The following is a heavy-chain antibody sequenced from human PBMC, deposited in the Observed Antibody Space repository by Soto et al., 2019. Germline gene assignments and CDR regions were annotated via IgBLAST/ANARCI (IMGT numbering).Heavy chain of an antibody. Sequence: ASVKVSCKASGYTFTGYYMHWVRQAPGQGLEWMGWINPNSGGTNYAQKFQGRVTMTRDTSISTDYMELSRLRSDDTAVYYCARSAPLRGVIITYIDYWGQRTLVTVSS. CDR1: GYTFTGYY. D-gene: IGHD3-10*01. CDR2: INPNSGGT. V-gene: IGHV1-2*02. CDR3: ARSAPLRGVIITYIDY. J-gene: IGHJ4*02.